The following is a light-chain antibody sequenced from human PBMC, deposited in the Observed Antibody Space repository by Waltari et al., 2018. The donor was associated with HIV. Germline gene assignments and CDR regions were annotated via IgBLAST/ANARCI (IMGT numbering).Light chain of an antibody. J-gene: IGKJ1*01. CDR3: QQYTNWPPLT. CDR2: GAS. V-gene: IGKV3-15*01. CDR1: QSVSSN. Sequence: EIVMRQSPATMSVSPGERATLSCRASQSVSSNLAWYQQKPGQAPRLLIYGASTRATGIPARFSGSGSGTEFTLTISSLQSEDFAVYYCQQYTNWPPLTFGQGTKVEIK.